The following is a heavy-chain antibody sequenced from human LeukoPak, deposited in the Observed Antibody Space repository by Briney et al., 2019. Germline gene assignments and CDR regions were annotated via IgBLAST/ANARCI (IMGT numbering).Heavy chain of an antibody. CDR3: ARVKYSSSSPGFDY. CDR2: ISSSSSYI. CDR1: GFTFSSYS. D-gene: IGHD6-6*01. J-gene: IGHJ4*02. Sequence: GGSLRLSCAASGFTFSSYSMTWVRQAPGKGLEWVSSISSSSSYIYYADSVKGRFTISRDNAKNSLYLQMNSLRAEDTAVYYCARVKYSSSSPGFDYWGQGTLVTVSS. V-gene: IGHV3-21*01.